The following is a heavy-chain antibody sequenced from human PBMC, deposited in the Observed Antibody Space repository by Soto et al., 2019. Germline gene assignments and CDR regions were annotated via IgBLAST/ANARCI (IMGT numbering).Heavy chain of an antibody. CDR2: INHSGST. V-gene: IGHV4-34*01. Sequence: PSGTLALTCAVYGGSVSPYFGSWIRQPPGKGLEWIGEINHSGSTNYNPSLTRRATLSVDTSKNQVSLKLTSVTAADTAVYYCARLASGWQYYYFDFWGRGTPVTVSS. CDR3: ARLASGWQYYYFDF. CDR1: GGSVSPYF. D-gene: IGHD6-19*01. J-gene: IGHJ2*01.